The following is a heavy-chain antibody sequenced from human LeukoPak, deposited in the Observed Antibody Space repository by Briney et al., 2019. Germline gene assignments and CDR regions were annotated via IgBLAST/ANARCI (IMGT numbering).Heavy chain of an antibody. J-gene: IGHJ3*02. CDR2: ISYSGST. CDR3: ARPGGRSYDAFEI. V-gene: IGHV4-59*08. Sequence: PSETLSLTCTVSGGAISGYYWNWIRQPPGKGLEWIGYISYSGSTNYNPSLKSRVTISLDTSKNQFSLKLSSVTAADTAVYYCARPGGRSYDAFEIWGQGTLVTVSS. CDR1: GGAISGYY. D-gene: IGHD1-26*01.